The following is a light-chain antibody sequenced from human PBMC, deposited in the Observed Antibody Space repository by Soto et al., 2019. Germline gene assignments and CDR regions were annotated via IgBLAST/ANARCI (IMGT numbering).Light chain of an antibody. CDR1: QGIDSS. J-gene: IGKJ5*01. Sequence: ILLTQSPSSLSASVGDRVTITCRASQGIDSSFAWYQQKPGKAPKLLIYAASSLQSGVPSRFSGSGSETEFTLSISSLQPDDFATYYCLQYNSYPWTFGHGTRLEIK. CDR2: AAS. V-gene: IGKV1-9*01. CDR3: LQYNSYPWT.